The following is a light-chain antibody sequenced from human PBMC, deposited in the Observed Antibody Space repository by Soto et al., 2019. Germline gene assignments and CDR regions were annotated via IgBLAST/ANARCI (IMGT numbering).Light chain of an antibody. CDR3: QQYGTSEII. CDR1: QSLTNSF. J-gene: IGKJ5*01. Sequence: EFVLTQSPGTLSLSPGESATLSCRASQSLTNSFIAWYQQKPGQAPRLLIYDTSSRASGIPDRFSGSGSGTDFTLTISRLETEDFAVFDCQQYGTSEIIFGQGTRLEIK. CDR2: DTS. V-gene: IGKV3-20*01.